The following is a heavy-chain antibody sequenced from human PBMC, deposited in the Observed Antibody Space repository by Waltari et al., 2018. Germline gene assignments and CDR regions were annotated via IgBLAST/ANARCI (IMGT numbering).Heavy chain of an antibody. V-gene: IGHV4-31*02. CDR2: IYFSGGT. J-gene: IGHJ5*02. CDR1: GDSISTRPYF. CDR3: DA. Sequence: QVHLKESGPGLVKPSETLSLTCTVSGDSISTRPYFWSWIRHHPERGLEWIGYIYFSGGTYSSPSLHTRVTMSVDRSKNQVSLKLSSVAAADTAVYYFDAWGQGILVTVSS.